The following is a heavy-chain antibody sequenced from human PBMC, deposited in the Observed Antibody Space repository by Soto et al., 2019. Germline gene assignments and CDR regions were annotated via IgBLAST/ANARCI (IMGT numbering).Heavy chain of an antibody. CDR2: ISADNGIT. J-gene: IGHJ4*02. D-gene: IGHD4-17*01. Sequence: QVQLGKSGAEVKKPGASVKVSCKASGYTFSTYGLIWVRQAPGQGLEWMGWISADNGITDYAQRLQDRVTMTTDTSTSTAYMELRGLRSDDTAVYYCSRDLGYGDITFAFWGQGTLVTVSS. CDR1: GYTFSTYG. V-gene: IGHV1-18*01. CDR3: SRDLGYGDITFAF.